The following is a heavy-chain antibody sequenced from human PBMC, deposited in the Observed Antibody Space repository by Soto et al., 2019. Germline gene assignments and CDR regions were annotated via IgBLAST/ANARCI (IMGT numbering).Heavy chain of an antibody. CDR1: GYTFTSYG. CDR2: ISAYNGNT. Sequence: ASVKVSCKASGYTFTSYGISWVRQAPGQGLEWMGWISAYNGNTNYAQKLQGRVTMTTDTSTGTAYMELRSLRSDDTAVYYCASTYCSGGSCYSGPFDYWGQGSLVTVS. V-gene: IGHV1-18*01. J-gene: IGHJ4*02. CDR3: ASTYCSGGSCYSGPFDY. D-gene: IGHD2-15*01.